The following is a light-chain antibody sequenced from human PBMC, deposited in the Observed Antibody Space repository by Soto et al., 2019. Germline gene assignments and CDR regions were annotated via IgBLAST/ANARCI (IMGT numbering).Light chain of an antibody. CDR2: AAS. V-gene: IGKV1-27*01. CDR3: QRYNDAST. J-gene: IGKJ1*01. CDR1: QGISNY. Sequence: DIQMTQSPSSLSASVGDRVTITCRASQGISNYLAWYQQKPGRVPTLLISAASTLQSWVPSRFSGSGSGTDFTLTITSLQPEDVATYYCQRYNDASTFGQGTKVEI.